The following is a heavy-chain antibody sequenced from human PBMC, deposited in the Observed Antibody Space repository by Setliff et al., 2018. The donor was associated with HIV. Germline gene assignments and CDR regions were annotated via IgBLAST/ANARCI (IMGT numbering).Heavy chain of an antibody. J-gene: IGHJ4*02. V-gene: IGHV1-8*03. Sequence: ASVKVSCKASGYTFTNYDINWVRQATGQGLEWMGWMSPKGGNTGYAQGFQSRVTITADRSTSTVHMELRSLRSEDTAVYYCARELKGVYDSWSSSDPPYYFDNWGQGTLVTVSS. D-gene: IGHD3-3*01. CDR2: MSPKGGNT. CDR1: GYTFTNYD. CDR3: ARELKGVYDSWSSSDPPYYFDN.